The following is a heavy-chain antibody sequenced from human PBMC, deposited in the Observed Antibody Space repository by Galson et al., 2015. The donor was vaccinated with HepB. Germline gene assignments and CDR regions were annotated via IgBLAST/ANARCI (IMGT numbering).Heavy chain of an antibody. CDR3: ARDYYVNPFGYFDF. Sequence: SLRLSCAASGFTFSIYAMHWVRQAPGKGLEWVAVISYDGSNKYYADSVKGRFTISRDSSKNTLFLQMNSLRTEDTAVYYCARDYYVNPFGYFDFWGQGTLVTVSS. CDR1: GFTFSIYA. J-gene: IGHJ4*02. CDR2: ISYDGSNK. D-gene: IGHD3-10*02. V-gene: IGHV3-30-3*01.